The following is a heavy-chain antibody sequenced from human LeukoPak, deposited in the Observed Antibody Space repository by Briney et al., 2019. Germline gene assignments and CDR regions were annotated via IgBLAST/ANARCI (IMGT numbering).Heavy chain of an antibody. CDR1: GGSFSGYY. Sequence: SSETLSLTCAVYGGSFSGYYWSWIRQPPGKGLGWIGEINHSGSTNYNPSLKSRVTISVDTSKNQFSLQLTSVTAADTAMYYCARGPGGSTGESFDYWGQGTLVAVSS. D-gene: IGHD5/OR15-5a*01. CDR2: INHSGST. V-gene: IGHV4-34*01. J-gene: IGHJ4*02. CDR3: ARGPGGSTGESFDY.